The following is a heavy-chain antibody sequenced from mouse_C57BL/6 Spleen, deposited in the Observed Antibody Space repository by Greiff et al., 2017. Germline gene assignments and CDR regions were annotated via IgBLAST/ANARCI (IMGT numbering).Heavy chain of an antibody. J-gene: IGHJ3*01. CDR1: GYKFTDYE. CDR3: TRSGLFAY. CDR2: IDPETGGT. D-gene: IGHD3-1*01. Sequence: QVQLQQSGAELVRPGASVTLSCKASGYKFTDYEMHWVKQTPVHGLEWIGAIDPETGGTAYNQKFKGKAILTADKSSSTAYMELRSLTSEDSAVYYCTRSGLFAYWGQGTLVTVSA. V-gene: IGHV1-15*01.